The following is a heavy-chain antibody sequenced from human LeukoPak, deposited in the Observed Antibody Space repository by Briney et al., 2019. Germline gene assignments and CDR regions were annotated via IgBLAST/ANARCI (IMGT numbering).Heavy chain of an antibody. CDR1: GGSISSYY. D-gene: IGHD3-16*01. CDR3: ASGLRLGELLRY. J-gene: IGHJ4*02. V-gene: IGHV4-59*08. Sequence: PSETLSLTCTVSGGSISSYYWSWIRQPPGKGLEWIGYIYYSGSTNYNPSLKSRVTISVDTSKNQFSLKLSSVTAADTAVYYCASGLRLGELLRYWGQGTLVTVSS. CDR2: IYYSGST.